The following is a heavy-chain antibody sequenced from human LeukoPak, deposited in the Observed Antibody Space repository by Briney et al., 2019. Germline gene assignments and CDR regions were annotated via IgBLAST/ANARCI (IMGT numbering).Heavy chain of an antibody. CDR3: AKAPRPVPSITMIVVVTSYYFDY. CDR1: GFTFSSYA. CDR2: ISGSGGST. Sequence: PGGSLRLSCAASGFTFSSYAMSWVRQAPGKGLEWVSAISGSGGSTYYADSVKGRFTISRDNSKNTLYLQMNSLRAEDTAVYYCAKAPRPVPSITMIVVVTSYYFDYWGQGTLVTVSS. J-gene: IGHJ4*02. D-gene: IGHD3-22*01. V-gene: IGHV3-23*01.